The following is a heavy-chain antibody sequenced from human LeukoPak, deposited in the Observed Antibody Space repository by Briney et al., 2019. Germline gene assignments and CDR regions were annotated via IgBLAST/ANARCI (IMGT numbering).Heavy chain of an antibody. CDR1: GGSISSGSYY. CDR2: IYTSGST. CDR3: ARDLIQLWLGGYYYYMDV. V-gene: IGHV4-61*02. J-gene: IGHJ6*03. Sequence: SQTLSLTCTVSGGSISSGSYYWSWIRQPAGKGLEWIGRIYTSGSTNYNPSLKSRVTISVDTSKNQFSLKLSSVTAADTAVYYCARDLIQLWLGGYYYYMDVWGKGTTVTASS. D-gene: IGHD5-18*01.